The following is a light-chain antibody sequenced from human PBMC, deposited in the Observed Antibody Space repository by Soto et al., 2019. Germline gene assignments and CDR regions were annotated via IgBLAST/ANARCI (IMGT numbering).Light chain of an antibody. CDR3: SSYTSSSTYV. CDR1: SSDVGAYNY. V-gene: IGLV2-14*01. CDR2: DVT. J-gene: IGLJ1*01. Sequence: QSVLTQPASVSGSPGQSITISCTGTSSDVGAYNYVSWYQQHPGKAPKRMISDVTNRPSGVSDRFSGSKSGNTASLTISGLQAEDEADYYCSSYTSSSTYVFGTGTKLTVL.